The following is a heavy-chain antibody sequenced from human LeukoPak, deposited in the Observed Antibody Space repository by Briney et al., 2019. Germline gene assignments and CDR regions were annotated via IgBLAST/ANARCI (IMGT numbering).Heavy chain of an antibody. Sequence: SETLSLTCGVSSEFFSGYYWGWIRQPPGKGLEWIGDINDSGSTYYNPSLKSRVTISVDTSKNQFSLKLSSVTAADTAVYYCASTRYYDFWSGYYFDYWGQGTLVTVSS. V-gene: IGHV4-34*01. J-gene: IGHJ4*02. D-gene: IGHD3-3*01. CDR1: SEFFSGYY. CDR2: INDSGST. CDR3: ASTRYYDFWSGYYFDY.